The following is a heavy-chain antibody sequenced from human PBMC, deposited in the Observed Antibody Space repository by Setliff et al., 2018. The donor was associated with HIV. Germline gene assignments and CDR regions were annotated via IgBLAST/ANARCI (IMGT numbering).Heavy chain of an antibody. J-gene: IGHJ4*02. D-gene: IGHD3-10*01. Sequence: LRLSCVASGFTFSSSWMSWVRQAPGKGLEWVANINEDGSDKYYMDSVKGRFSISRDNADNSLYLQMNSLRGEDTAIYYCALLWPFDYWGQGALVTVSS. CDR2: INEDGSDK. CDR1: GFTFSSSW. CDR3: ALLWPFDY. V-gene: IGHV3-7*03.